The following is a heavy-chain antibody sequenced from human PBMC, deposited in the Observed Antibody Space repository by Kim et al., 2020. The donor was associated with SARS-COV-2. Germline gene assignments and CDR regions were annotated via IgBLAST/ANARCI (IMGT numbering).Heavy chain of an antibody. D-gene: IGHD3-3*01. CDR2: IYYSGST. V-gene: IGHV4-59*13. CDR1: GGSISSYY. Sequence: SETLSLTCTVSGGSISSYYWSWIRQPPGKGLEWIGYIYYSGSTNYNPSLKSRVTISVDTSKNQFSLKLSSVTAADTAVYYCARGIGHYDFWSGYYTHYNWFDPWGQGTLVTVSS. CDR3: ARGIGHYDFWSGYYTHYNWFDP. J-gene: IGHJ5*02.